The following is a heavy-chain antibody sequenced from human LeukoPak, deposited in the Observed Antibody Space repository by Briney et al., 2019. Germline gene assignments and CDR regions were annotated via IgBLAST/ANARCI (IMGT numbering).Heavy chain of an antibody. CDR3: ARGGTYLPFGY. D-gene: IGHD3-10*01. CDR2: MNANSGDT. J-gene: IGHJ4*02. Sequence: GAPVKVSCKASGYTFTSYDINWVRQATGQGLEWMGWMNANSGDTGYAQNFQGRVTMTRNTSISTAYMELSSLRSEDTAIYYCARGGTYLPFGYWGQGTLVTVSS. V-gene: IGHV1-8*01. CDR1: GYTFTSYD.